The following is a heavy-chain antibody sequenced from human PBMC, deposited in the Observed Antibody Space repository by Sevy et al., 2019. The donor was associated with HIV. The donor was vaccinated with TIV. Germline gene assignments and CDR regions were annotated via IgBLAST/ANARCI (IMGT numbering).Heavy chain of an antibody. V-gene: IGHV3-23*01. D-gene: IGHD3-16*01. CDR2: IIPNSGHT. CDR1: GLTFNTYD. Sequence: GGSLRLSCAASGLTFNTYDWNWVRQAPGKGLEWVSRIIPNSGHTDYADFVKGRFTISTDNSRNTLYLQMNSLTADDTAVYYCTTVGFPNWGSEAFDIWGQGTMVTVSS. CDR3: TTVGFPNWGSEAFDI. J-gene: IGHJ3*02.